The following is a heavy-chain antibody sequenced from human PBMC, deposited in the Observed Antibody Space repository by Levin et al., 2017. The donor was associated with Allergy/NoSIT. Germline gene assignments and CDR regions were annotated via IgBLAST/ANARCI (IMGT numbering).Heavy chain of an antibody. J-gene: IGHJ6*02. V-gene: IGHV1-18*01. Sequence: ASVKVSCKATGYTSTSYGISWVRQAPGQGLEWMGWVSTYNGNTRYAQKFQGRVTMTTDTSTSTSYMELRSLRTDDTAMYYCAGTTDYGAKSHYYYGMDVWGQGTTVTVS. D-gene: IGHD4-23*01. CDR3: AGTTDYGAKSHYYYGMDV. CDR2: VSTYNGNT. CDR1: GYTSTSYG.